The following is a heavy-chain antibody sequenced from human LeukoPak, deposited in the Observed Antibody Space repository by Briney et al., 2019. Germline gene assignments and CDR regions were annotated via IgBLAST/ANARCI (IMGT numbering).Heavy chain of an antibody. CDR1: GFTFSSYW. D-gene: IGHD6-19*01. CDR2: IKQDGSEK. V-gene: IGHV3-7*01. J-gene: IGHJ6*03. Sequence: GGSLRLSCAASGFTFSSYWMSWVRQAPGKGLEWVANIKQDGSEKYYVDSVKGRFTISRDNAKNSLYLQMSSLRAEDTAVYYCARDPRESIAVAGTYMDVWGKGTTVTASS. CDR3: ARDPRESIAVAGTYMDV.